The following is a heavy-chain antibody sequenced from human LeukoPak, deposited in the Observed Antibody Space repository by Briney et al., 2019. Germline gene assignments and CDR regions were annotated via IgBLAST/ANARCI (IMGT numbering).Heavy chain of an antibody. CDR1: GGSFSGYY. D-gene: IGHD5-18*01. V-gene: IGHV4-34*01. J-gene: IGHJ4*02. CDR3: ARAQGYSYGYLYDY. CDR2: INHSGST. Sequence: SETLSLTCAVYGGSFSGYYWSWIRQPPGKGLEWIGEINHSGSTNYNPSLKSRVTMSVDTSKNQFSLKLSSVTAADTAVYYCARAQGYSYGYLYDYWGQGTLVTVSS.